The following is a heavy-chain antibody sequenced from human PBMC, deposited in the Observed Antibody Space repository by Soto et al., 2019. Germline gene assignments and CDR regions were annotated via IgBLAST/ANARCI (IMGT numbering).Heavy chain of an antibody. D-gene: IGHD1-26*01. V-gene: IGHV3-48*03. J-gene: IGHJ5*02. Sequence: GGSLRLSCAASGFTFSSYEMNWVRQAPGKGLEWVSYISSGGTNMYYADSVKGRFTISRDNAKSSLYLQMNALRAEDTAVYYCSRDEWELLSSGIDLWGQGTLVPVSS. CDR3: SRDEWELLSSGIDL. CDR2: ISSGGTNM. CDR1: GFTFSSYE.